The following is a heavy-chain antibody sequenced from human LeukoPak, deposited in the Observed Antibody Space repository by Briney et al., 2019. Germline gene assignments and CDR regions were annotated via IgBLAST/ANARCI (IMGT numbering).Heavy chain of an antibody. D-gene: IGHD3-16*01. Sequence: ASVKVSCKASVYTFTGYYMHWVRQAPGQGLEWMGWINPKSGGTNYAQKFQGRVTMTRDTSISTAYMELSRLRSDDTAVYYCARYYDYVWGSSPYYYMDVWGKGTTVTISS. CDR3: ARYYDYVWGSSPYYYMDV. V-gene: IGHV1-2*02. J-gene: IGHJ6*03. CDR2: INPKSGGT. CDR1: VYTFTGYY.